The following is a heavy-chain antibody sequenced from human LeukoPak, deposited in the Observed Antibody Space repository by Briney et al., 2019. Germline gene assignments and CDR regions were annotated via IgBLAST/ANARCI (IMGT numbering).Heavy chain of an antibody. CDR1: GGSFSGYY. Sequence: SETLSLTCAVYGGSFSGYYWSWIRQPPGRGLEWIGEINHSGSTNYNPSLKSRVTISVDTSKNQFSLKLSSVTAADTAVYYCARVRENYDFWSGYPDRWFDPWGQGTLVTVSS. CDR2: INHSGST. V-gene: IGHV4-34*01. J-gene: IGHJ5*02. CDR3: ARVRENYDFWSGYPDRWFDP. D-gene: IGHD3-3*01.